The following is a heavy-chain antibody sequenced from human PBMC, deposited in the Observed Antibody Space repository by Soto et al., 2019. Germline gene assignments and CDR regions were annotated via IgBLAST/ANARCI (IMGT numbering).Heavy chain of an antibody. Sequence: PGGSLRLSCAASGFTFSSYGMHWVRQAPGKGLDWVAVIWYDGSNKYYADSVKGRFTISRDNSKDTLYLQMNSLRAEDTAVYYCARDREQWLVGYYFDYWGQGTLVTVSS. CDR2: IWYDGSNK. CDR3: ARDREQWLVGYYFDY. V-gene: IGHV3-33*01. J-gene: IGHJ4*02. CDR1: GFTFSSYG. D-gene: IGHD6-19*01.